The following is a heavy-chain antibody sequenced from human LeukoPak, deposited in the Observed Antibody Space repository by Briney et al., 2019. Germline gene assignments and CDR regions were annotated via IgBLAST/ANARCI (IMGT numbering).Heavy chain of an antibody. Sequence: ASVKVSCKASGYTFTSYDINWVRQATGQGLEWMGWINPNSGGTNYAQKFQGRVTMTRDTSISTGYMELSRLRADDTAVYYCARRGSSSSEFDYRGQGTLVTVSS. CDR1: GYTFTSYD. V-gene: IGHV1-2*02. CDR3: ARRGSSSSEFDY. J-gene: IGHJ4*02. CDR2: INPNSGGT. D-gene: IGHD6-6*01.